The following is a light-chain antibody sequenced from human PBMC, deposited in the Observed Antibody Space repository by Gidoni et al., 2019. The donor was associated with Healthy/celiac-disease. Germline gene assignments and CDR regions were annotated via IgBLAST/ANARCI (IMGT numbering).Light chain of an antibody. CDR2: AAS. V-gene: IGKV1-39*01. CDR3: QQSYSTPQVT. CDR1: QSISRS. Sequence: DIQMTQSPSSLCASVEDRVTITCRASQSISRSLNWYQQKPGKAPTLLIYAASSLQSGVPSRFSGSGSGTDFTLTISSLQPEDFATYYCQQSYSTPQVTFGQGTRLEIK. J-gene: IGKJ5*01.